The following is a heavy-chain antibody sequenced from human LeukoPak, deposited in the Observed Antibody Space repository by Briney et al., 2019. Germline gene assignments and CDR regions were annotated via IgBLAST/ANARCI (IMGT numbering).Heavy chain of an antibody. Sequence: SETLSLTCTVSGGSISSSSYYWGWIRQPPGRGLEWVGSIYYSGSTYYNSSLKSRVTISVDTSKNQFSLKLSSVTAADTAVYYCARTFGYSYGYLDYWGQGTLVTVSS. J-gene: IGHJ4*02. V-gene: IGHV4-39*01. CDR1: GGSISSSSYY. CDR2: IYYSGST. D-gene: IGHD5-18*01. CDR3: ARTFGYSYGYLDY.